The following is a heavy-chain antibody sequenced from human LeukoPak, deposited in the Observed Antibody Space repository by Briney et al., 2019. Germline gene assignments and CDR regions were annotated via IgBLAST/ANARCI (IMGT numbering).Heavy chain of an antibody. J-gene: IGHJ5*02. CDR2: IWYDGSNK. CDR1: GFTFSSYG. Sequence: GGSLRLSCAASGFTFSSYGMHWVRQAPGKGLEWVAVIWYDGSNKYYADSVKARFTISRDNSKNTMYLQMNSRRAEDTAVYYCAKDGSSSGFGRNWFDPWGEGTLVTVSS. CDR3: AKDGSSSGFGRNWFDP. V-gene: IGHV3-33*06. D-gene: IGHD6-6*01.